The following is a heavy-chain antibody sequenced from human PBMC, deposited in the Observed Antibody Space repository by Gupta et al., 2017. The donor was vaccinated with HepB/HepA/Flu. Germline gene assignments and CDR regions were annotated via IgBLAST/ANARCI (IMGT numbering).Heavy chain of an antibody. CDR2: IKQDGSEK. Sequence: EVQLVESGGGLVQPGGSLRLSCAASGFTFSSHWMTWVRQAPGKGLECVANIKQDGSEKKYVDSVKGRFTISRDNAKDSLYLQMDSLRAEDTAVYYCARGSGSTTRALDIWGQGTMVTVSS. D-gene: IGHD2/OR15-2a*01. CDR3: ARGSGSTTRALDI. CDR1: GFTFSSHW. J-gene: IGHJ3*02. V-gene: IGHV3-7*01.